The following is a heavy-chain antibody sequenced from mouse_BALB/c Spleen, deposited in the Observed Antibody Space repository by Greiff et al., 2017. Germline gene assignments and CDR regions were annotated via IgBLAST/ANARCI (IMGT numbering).Heavy chain of an antibody. D-gene: IGHD2-2*01. CDR1: GYSITSDYA. V-gene: IGHV3-2*02. CDR3: ARWLPLGDY. CDR2: ISYSGST. J-gene: IGHJ4*01. Sequence: EVQLQESGPGLVKPSQSLSLTCTVTGYSITSDYAWNWIRQFPGNKLEWMGYISYSGSTSYNPSLKSRISITRDTSKNQFFLQLNSVTTEDTATYYCARWLPLGDYWGQGTSVTVSS.